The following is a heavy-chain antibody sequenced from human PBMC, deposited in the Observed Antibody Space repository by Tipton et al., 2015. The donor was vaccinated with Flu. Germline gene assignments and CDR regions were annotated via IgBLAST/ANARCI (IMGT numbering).Heavy chain of an antibody. Sequence: TLSLTCAVYGGSFSGYYWSWIRQPPGKGLEWIGEINHSGSTNYNPSLKSRVTISVDTSKNQFSLKLSSVTAADTAVYYCARIAGWQWLVRWFDSWGQGTLVTVSS. CDR3: ARIAGWQWLVRWFDS. D-gene: IGHD6-19*01. V-gene: IGHV4-34*01. CDR2: INHSGST. J-gene: IGHJ5*01. CDR1: GGSFSGYY.